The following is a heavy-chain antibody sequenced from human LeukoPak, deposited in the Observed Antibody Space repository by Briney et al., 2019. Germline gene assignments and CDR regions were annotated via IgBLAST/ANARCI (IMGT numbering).Heavy chain of an antibody. CDR3: ARLGVATTGQMPYYYGMDG. CDR1: GYTFTSYG. J-gene: IGHJ6*04. CDR2: ISAYNGNT. V-gene: IGHV1-18*04. Sequence: ASVKVSCKASGYTFTSYGISWVRQAPGQGLEWMGWISAYNGNTNYAQKLQGRVTMTTDTSTSTAYMELRSLRSDDTAVYYCARLGVATTGQMPYYYGMDGWGKGTTVTVSS. D-gene: IGHD5-12*01.